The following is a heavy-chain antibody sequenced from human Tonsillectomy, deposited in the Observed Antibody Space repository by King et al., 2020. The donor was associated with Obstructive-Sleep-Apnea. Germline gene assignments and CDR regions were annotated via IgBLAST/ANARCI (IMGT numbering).Heavy chain of an antibody. J-gene: IGHJ3*02. D-gene: IGHD3-9*01. Sequence: QLVQSGGGLVQPGGSLTLSCAASGFTFSSYSMSWVRQAPGKGLEWVANIKQDGSEKYYVDSVKGRFTISRDNAKSSLYLQMNSLRAEDTAVYYCARDIGYEILTVHHSDEPGIWGQGTMVTVSS. V-gene: IGHV3-7*03. CDR3: ARDIGYEILTVHHSDEPGI. CDR1: GFTFSSYS. CDR2: IKQDGSEK.